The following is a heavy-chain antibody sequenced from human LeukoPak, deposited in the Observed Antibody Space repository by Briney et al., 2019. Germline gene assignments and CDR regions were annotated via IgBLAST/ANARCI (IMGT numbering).Heavy chain of an antibody. CDR3: ATGAGRGYNL. V-gene: IGHV1-18*01. CDR2: ISGYNGNT. D-gene: IGHD5-24*01. J-gene: IGHJ4*02. Sequence: ASVKVSCKTSGYTFASYGISWVRQAPGQGLEWMGWISGYNGNTKYAQKFQGRVTMTTDTSTSTAYMELRSLRYDDTAVYYCATGAGRGYNLWGQGTLITVSS. CDR1: GYTFASYG.